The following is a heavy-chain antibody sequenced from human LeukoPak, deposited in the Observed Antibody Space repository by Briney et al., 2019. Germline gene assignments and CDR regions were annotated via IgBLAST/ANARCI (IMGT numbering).Heavy chain of an antibody. Sequence: SETLSLTCAVYGGSFSGYYWSWIRQPPGKGLEWIGEINHSGSTHYNPSLKSRVTISLDTSKNQFSLKLSSVTAAGTAVYYCARGPPAEPGTGYYYGMDVWGQGTTVTVSS. J-gene: IGHJ6*02. CDR1: GGSFSGYY. D-gene: IGHD2-2*01. CDR2: INHSGST. CDR3: ARGPPAEPGTGYYYGMDV. V-gene: IGHV4-34*01.